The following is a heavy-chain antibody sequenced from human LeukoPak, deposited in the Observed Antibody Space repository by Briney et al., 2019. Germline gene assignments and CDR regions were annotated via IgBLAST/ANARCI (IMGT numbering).Heavy chain of an antibody. D-gene: IGHD3-10*01. CDR2: IYTSGST. CDR3: ARYGDYGSGSYQLDY. V-gene: IGHV4-61*02. Sequence: SQTLSLTCTVSGGSISSGSYYWSWIRQPAGKGLEWIGRIYTSGSTNYNPSLKSRVTISVDTSKNQFSLKLSSVTAADTAVYYCARYGDYGSGSYQLDYWGQGTLVTVSS. J-gene: IGHJ4*02. CDR1: GGSISSGSYY.